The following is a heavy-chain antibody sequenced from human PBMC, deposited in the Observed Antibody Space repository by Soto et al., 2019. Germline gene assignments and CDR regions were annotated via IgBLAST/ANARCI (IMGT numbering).Heavy chain of an antibody. D-gene: IGHD1-20*01. CDR2: IYYSGST. Sequence: QVQLQESGPGLVKPSQTLSLTCTVSGGSISSGGYYWSWIRQHPGKGLEWIGYIYYSGSTYYNPSLKSRFTISVDTSKNQFSLKLSSVTAADTAVYYCARDPGGLTGTTYLPYAFDIWGQGTMVTVSS. J-gene: IGHJ3*02. CDR1: GGSISSGGYY. V-gene: IGHV4-31*03. CDR3: ARDPGGLTGTTYLPYAFDI.